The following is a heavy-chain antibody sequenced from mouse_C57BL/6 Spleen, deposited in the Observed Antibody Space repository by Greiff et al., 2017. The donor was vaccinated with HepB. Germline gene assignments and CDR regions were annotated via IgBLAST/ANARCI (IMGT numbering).Heavy chain of an antibody. CDR1: GYTFTSYW. CDR2: IDPSDSYT. Sequence: QLQQPGAELVRPGTSVKLSCKASGYTFTSYWMHWVKQRPGQGLEWIGVIDPSDSYTNYNQKFKGKATLTVDTSSSTAYMQLSSLTSEDSAVYYCARGGSPDYWGQGTTLTVSS. CDR3: ARGGSPDY. D-gene: IGHD6-1*01. V-gene: IGHV1-59*01. J-gene: IGHJ2*01.